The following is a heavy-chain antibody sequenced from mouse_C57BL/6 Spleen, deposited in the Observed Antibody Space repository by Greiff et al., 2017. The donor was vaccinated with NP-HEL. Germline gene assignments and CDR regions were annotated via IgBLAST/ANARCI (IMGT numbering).Heavy chain of an antibody. CDR1: GFNIKDDY. J-gene: IGHJ2*01. CDR3: TTSITTVPD. D-gene: IGHD1-1*01. CDR2: IDPENGDT. Sequence: EVQLQQSGAELVRPGASVKLSCTASGFNIKDDYMHWVKQRPEQGLEGIGWIDPENGDTEYASKFQGKATRTADTSSNTAYLQLSSLTSEDTAVYYCTTSITTVPDWGQGTTLTVSS. V-gene: IGHV14-4*01.